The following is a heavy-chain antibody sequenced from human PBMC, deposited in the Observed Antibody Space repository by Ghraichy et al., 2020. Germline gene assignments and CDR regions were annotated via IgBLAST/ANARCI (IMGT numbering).Heavy chain of an antibody. Sequence: VSCKASGYTFTGYYMHWVRQAPGQGLEWMGWINPNSGGTNYAQKFQGWVTMTRDTSISTAYMELSRLRSDDTAVYYCARASLMVRGVISYYYGMDVWGQGTTVTVSS. D-gene: IGHD3-10*01. V-gene: IGHV1-2*04. CDR1: GYTFTGYY. J-gene: IGHJ6*02. CDR2: INPNSGGT. CDR3: ARASLMVRGVISYYYGMDV.